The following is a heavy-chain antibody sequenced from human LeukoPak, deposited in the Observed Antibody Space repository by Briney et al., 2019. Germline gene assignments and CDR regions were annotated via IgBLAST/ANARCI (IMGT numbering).Heavy chain of an antibody. CDR3: ARDDIAVATCFDY. CDR1: GFTFSSYA. V-gene: IGHV3-23*01. Sequence: GGSLRLSCAASGFTFSSYAMSWVRQAPGKGLEWVSGTSGSGGSTYYAESVKGRFTISRDTSKNTLYLQMKGLRAEDTAVYYCARDDIAVATCFDYWGQGTLVTVSS. CDR2: TSGSGGST. J-gene: IGHJ4*02. D-gene: IGHD6-19*01.